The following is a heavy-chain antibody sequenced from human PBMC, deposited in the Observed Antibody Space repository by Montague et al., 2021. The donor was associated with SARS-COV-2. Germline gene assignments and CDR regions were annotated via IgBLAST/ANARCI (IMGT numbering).Heavy chain of an antibody. CDR3: ATLGALAGNSFDF. D-gene: IGHD6-19*01. J-gene: IGHJ3*01. Sequence: SETLSLTCTVSSGSVYGHYLAWIRQPPGKGLECIAYIFYTGATYYNPSLGSRVSISVDTYKNQVHLKVKSVTAADSAFYYCATLGALAGNSFDFWGQGTFVIVSS. CDR2: IFYTGAT. CDR1: SGSVYGHY. V-gene: IGHV4-59*02.